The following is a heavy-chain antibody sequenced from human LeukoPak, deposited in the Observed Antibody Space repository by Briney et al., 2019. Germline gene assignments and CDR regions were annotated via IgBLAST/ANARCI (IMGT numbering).Heavy chain of an antibody. D-gene: IGHD3-22*01. CDR1: GFTFDDYG. J-gene: IGHJ4*02. V-gene: IGHV3-20*04. CDR2: INWNGGST. CDR3: ARDQSYYDSSGYYYHY. Sequence: GGSLRLSCAASGFTFDDYGMSWVRQAPGKGLKWVSGINWNGGSTGYADSVKGRFTISRDNTKNSLYLQMNSLRAEDTALYYCARDQSYYDSSGYYYHYWGQGTLVTVSP.